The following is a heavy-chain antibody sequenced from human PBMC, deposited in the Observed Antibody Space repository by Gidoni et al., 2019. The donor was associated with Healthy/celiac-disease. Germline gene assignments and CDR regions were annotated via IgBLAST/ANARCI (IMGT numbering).Heavy chain of an antibody. CDR1: GFTFSSYA. J-gene: IGHJ6*03. CDR2: IRGSGGST. Sequence: EVQLLESGGGLVQPGGSLRLSCAASGFTFSSYAMSWVRQAPGKGLEWVSAIRGSGGSTYYADSVKGRFTISRDNSKNTLYLQMNSLRAEDTAVYYCAKASSSGWSRNYYYYMDVWGKGTTVTVSS. D-gene: IGHD6-19*01. CDR3: AKASSSGWSRNYYYYMDV. V-gene: IGHV3-23*01.